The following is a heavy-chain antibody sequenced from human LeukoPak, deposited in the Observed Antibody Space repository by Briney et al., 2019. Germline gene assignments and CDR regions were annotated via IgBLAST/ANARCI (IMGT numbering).Heavy chain of an antibody. CDR2: ISSDGSIT. V-gene: IGHV3-74*01. D-gene: IGHD3-10*01. CDR3: VREYYGSGSL. CDR1: GFTFSSYE. J-gene: IGHJ4*02. Sequence: PGGSLRLSCAASGFTFSSYEMNWVRQAPGKGLVWVSSISSDGSITTYADSVKGRFTISRDNAKNTLYLQMNSLRAEDTAVYYCVREYYGSGSLWGQGTLVTVSS.